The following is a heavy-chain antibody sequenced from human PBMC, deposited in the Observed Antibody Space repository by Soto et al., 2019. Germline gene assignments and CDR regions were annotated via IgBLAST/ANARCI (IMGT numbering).Heavy chain of an antibody. V-gene: IGHV4-4*02. CDR3: ARDYLVRGVMRWFDP. Sequence: QVQLQESGPGLVKPSGTLSLTCAVSGGSISSSNWWSWVRQPPGKGLEWIGEIYHSGSTNYNPSLKSRVTISVDKSKHPFSLKLSSVTAADTAVYYCARDYLVRGVMRWFDPWGQGTLVTVSS. CDR1: GGSISSSNW. J-gene: IGHJ5*02. D-gene: IGHD3-10*01. CDR2: IYHSGST.